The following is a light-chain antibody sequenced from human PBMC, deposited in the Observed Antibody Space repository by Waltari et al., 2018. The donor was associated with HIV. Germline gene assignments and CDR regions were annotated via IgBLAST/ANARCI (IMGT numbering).Light chain of an antibody. V-gene: IGLV2-23*01. CDR1: NREVGSYNL. J-gene: IGLJ3*02. CDR2: EGN. Sequence: QSALTQPASVSGSPGQSITIFCNGTNREVGSYNLVSWYQQHHGKAPKLLIYEGNSRPSGVSDRFSASRSGNTASTAFLTISGLQAEDEADYYFCSYAGASTWVFGGGTRLTVL. CDR3: CSYAGASTWV.